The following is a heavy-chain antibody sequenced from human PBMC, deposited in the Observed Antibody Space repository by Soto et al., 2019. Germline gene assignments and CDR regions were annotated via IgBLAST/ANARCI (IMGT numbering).Heavy chain of an antibody. CDR3: ARELDPYYGGNSLSLDY. V-gene: IGHV1-69*13. Sequence: QVQLVQSGAEVKKPGSSVKVSCKASGGSFSTYGINWVRLAPGQGLEWMGGIIPKFGTTNYAQKFRGRVTITADXSXNXPYMELNYLRSEDTAVYCCARELDPYYGGNSLSLDYWGQGTLVTVSS. D-gene: IGHD4-17*01. J-gene: IGHJ4*02. CDR1: GGSFSTYG. CDR2: IIPKFGTT.